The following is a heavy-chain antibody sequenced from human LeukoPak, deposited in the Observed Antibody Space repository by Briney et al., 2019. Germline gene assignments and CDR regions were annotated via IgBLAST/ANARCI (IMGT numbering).Heavy chain of an antibody. CDR2: INQDESVK. CDR3: ARDPGSSAFGY. J-gene: IGHJ4*02. D-gene: IGHD5/OR15-5a*01. CDR1: GFTFTNYW. Sequence: GGSLRLSCAASGFTFTNYWMTWVRQAPGKGLEFVANINQDESVKNYVDSVKGRFTISRDNAENSLHLQMNSLRAEDTAVYYCARDPGSSAFGYWGQGTLVTVSS. V-gene: IGHV3-7*01.